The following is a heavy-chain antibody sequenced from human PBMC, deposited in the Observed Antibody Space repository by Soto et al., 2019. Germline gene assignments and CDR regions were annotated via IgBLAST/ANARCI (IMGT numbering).Heavy chain of an antibody. CDR2: ISYDGSNT. V-gene: IGHV3-30-3*01. CDR1: GFTFSSYA. D-gene: IGHD2-21*02. Sequence: QVQLVESGGGVVQPGRSLRLSCAASGFTFSSYAMHWVRQAPGKGLEWVAVISYDGSNTYYADSVKGRFTISRDNSKNTLYLQMNSLRAEDTAVYYCARESIVVVTAAHYGMDVWGQGTTVTVSS. J-gene: IGHJ6*02. CDR3: ARESIVVVTAAHYGMDV.